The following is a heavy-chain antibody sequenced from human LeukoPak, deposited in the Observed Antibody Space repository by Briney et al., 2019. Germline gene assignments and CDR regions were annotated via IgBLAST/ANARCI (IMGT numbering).Heavy chain of an antibody. D-gene: IGHD3-10*01. CDR2: INHSGWT. V-gene: IGHV4-34*01. Sequence: SETLSLPCAVYGGSFSGYYWSWLRQPPGKGREWIGEINHSGWTNYNPSLKSRVTISVDTSKNQFSLKLSSVTAADTAVYYCASPSDMVRGASYYYYGMDVWGQGTTVTVSS. CDR3: ASPSDMVRGASYYYYGMDV. J-gene: IGHJ6*02. CDR1: GGSFSGYY.